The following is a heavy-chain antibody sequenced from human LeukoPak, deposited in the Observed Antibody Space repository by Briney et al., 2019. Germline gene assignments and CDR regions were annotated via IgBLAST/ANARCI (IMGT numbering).Heavy chain of an antibody. CDR1: GYTFTSYG. Sequence: GAAVKVSCMASGYTFTSYGISWVRQAPGQGLEWMGWISAYNGNTNYAQKLQGRVTMTTDTSTSTAYMELRSLRSDDTAVYYCARGGVSSGWYGSYFDYWGQASLVSVSS. J-gene: IGHJ4*01. V-gene: IGHV1-18*01. CDR3: ARGGVSSGWYGSYFDY. D-gene: IGHD6-19*01. CDR2: ISAYNGNT.